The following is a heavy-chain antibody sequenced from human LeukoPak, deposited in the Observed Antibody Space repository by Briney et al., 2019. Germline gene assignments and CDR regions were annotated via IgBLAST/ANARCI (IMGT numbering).Heavy chain of an antibody. D-gene: IGHD5-18*01. CDR2: IYYSGST. V-gene: IGHV4-59*01. CDR1: GASISSYY. Sequence: SETLSLTCTVSGASISSYYWSWIRQPPGKGLEWIGYIYYSGSTNYNPSLKSRVTISLDTSKNQFSLKPSSVIAADTAVYYCARGARGYSYGWGQGTRVTVSS. J-gene: IGHJ4*02. CDR3: ARGARGYSYG.